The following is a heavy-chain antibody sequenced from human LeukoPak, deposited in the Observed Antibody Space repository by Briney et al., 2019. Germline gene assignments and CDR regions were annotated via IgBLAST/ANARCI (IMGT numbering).Heavy chain of an antibody. J-gene: IGHJ6*02. CDR2: IYSGGST. V-gene: IGHV3-66*01. Sequence: GGSQRLSCAASGFTVSSNYMSWVRQAPGKGLEWVSVIYSGGSTYYADSVKGRFTISRDNSKNTLYLQMNSLRAEDTAVYYCARESPAAAGALDYYYGMDVWGQGTTVTVSS. CDR3: ARESPAAAGALDYYYGMDV. CDR1: GFTVSSNY. D-gene: IGHD6-13*01.